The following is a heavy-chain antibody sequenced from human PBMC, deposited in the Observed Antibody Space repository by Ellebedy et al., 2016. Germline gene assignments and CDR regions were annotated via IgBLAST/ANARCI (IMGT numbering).Heavy chain of an antibody. CDR1: GFTFSSYS. J-gene: IGHJ4*02. Sequence: GGSLRLSCAASGFTFSSYSMNWVRQAPGKGLEWVSSISSSSSYIYYADSVKGRFTISRDNAKNSLYLQMNSLRAEDTAVYYCARGGDIVVVVAATVTYFDYWGQGTLVTVSS. V-gene: IGHV3-21*01. CDR2: ISSSSSYI. D-gene: IGHD2-15*01. CDR3: ARGGDIVVVVAATVTYFDY.